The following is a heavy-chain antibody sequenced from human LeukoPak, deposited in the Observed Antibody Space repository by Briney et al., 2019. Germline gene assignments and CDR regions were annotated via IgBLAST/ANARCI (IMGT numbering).Heavy chain of an antibody. Sequence: GGSLRLSCAASGFTFSSYWMYWVRQAPGKGLVWVSRINSDGTSTSNADSVKGRFTISRDNAKNTLYLQMNSLRAEDTAVYYCARVHGYSGYDWANYAFDIWGQGTMVTVSS. CDR1: GFTFSSYW. CDR2: INSDGTST. V-gene: IGHV3-74*01. J-gene: IGHJ3*02. CDR3: ARVHGYSGYDWANYAFDI. D-gene: IGHD5-12*01.